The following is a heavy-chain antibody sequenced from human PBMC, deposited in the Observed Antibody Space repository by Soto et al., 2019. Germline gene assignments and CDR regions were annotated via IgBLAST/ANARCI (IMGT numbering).Heavy chain of an antibody. CDR2: ISGSGGST. J-gene: IGHJ6*02. V-gene: IGHV3-23*01. CDR1: GFTFSSYA. Sequence: GGSLRLSCAASGFTFSSYAMSWVRQAPGKGLEWVSAISGSGGSTHYADSVKGRFTISRDNSKNTLYLQMNSLRAEDTAVYYCAKVQGSADYYYGMDVWGQGTTVTVSS. CDR3: AKVQGSADYYYGMDV.